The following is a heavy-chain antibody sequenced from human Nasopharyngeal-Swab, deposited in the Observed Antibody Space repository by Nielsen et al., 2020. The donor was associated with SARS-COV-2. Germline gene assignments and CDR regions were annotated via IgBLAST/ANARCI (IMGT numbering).Heavy chain of an antibody. Sequence: GSLRLSCTVSGGSISSSSYYWGWIRQPPGKGLEWIGSIYYSGSTYYNPSLKSRVTISVDTSKNQFSLKLSSVTAADTAVYYCARAQSITMIIGAFDIWGQGTMVTVSS. CDR2: IYYSGST. CDR3: ARAQSITMIIGAFDI. CDR1: GGSISSSSYY. J-gene: IGHJ3*02. V-gene: IGHV4-39*01. D-gene: IGHD3-22*01.